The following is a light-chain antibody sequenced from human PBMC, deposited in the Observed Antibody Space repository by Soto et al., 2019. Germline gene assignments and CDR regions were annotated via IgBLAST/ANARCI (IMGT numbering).Light chain of an antibody. CDR1: RSVSVY. J-gene: IGKJ5*01. Sequence: EIVLTQSPATLSLSPGERATLSCRASRSVSVYLAWYQQRPGQAPRLLIYDVSNRATGIPARFSGSGSGTDFTLTISNLEPEDFAVYYCQQRSHWPPFTFGQGTRLDIK. CDR3: QQRSHWPPFT. V-gene: IGKV3-11*01. CDR2: DVS.